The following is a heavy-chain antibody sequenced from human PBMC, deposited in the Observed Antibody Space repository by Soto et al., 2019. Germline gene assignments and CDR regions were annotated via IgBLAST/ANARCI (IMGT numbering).Heavy chain of an antibody. CDR1: GGSISSYY. CDR3: ARAWGEAFDY. CDR2: IYYSGST. D-gene: IGHD3-16*01. J-gene: IGHJ4*02. V-gene: IGHV4-59*01. Sequence: SETLSLTCTVSGGSISSYYWSWIRQPPGKGLEWIGYIYYSGSTNYNPSLKSRVTISVDTSKNQFSLKLSSVTAADTAVYYCARAWGEAFDYWGQGTLVTVSS.